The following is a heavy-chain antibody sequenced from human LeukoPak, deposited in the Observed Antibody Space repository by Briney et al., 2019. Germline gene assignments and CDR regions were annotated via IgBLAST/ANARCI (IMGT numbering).Heavy chain of an antibody. J-gene: IGHJ5*02. CDR2: ISAYNGNT. CDR1: GYTFTSYG. V-gene: IGHV1-18*01. Sequence: GASVKVSCKASGYTFTSYGISWVRQAPGQGLEWMGWISAYNGNTNYAQKLQGRVTMTTDTSTRTAYMELRSLTSDDTAVYYCARVLDRLGENWFDPWGQGTLVTVSS. D-gene: IGHD2-21*01. CDR3: ARVLDRLGENWFDP.